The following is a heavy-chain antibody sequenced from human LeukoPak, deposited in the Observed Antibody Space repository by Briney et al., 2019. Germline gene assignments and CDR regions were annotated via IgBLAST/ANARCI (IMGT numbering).Heavy chain of an antibody. J-gene: IGHJ6*04. CDR2: IDPSDSYT. CDR3: ARQGGGDLWFGELFSGDYYYGMDV. D-gene: IGHD3-10*01. CDR1: GYSFTSYW. Sequence: GESLKISCKGSGYSFTSYWISWVRQMPGKGLEWRGRIDPSDSYTNYSPSFQGHVTISADKSISTAYLQWSSLKASDTAMYYCARQGGGDLWFGELFSGDYYYGMDVWGKGTTVTVSS. V-gene: IGHV5-10-1*01.